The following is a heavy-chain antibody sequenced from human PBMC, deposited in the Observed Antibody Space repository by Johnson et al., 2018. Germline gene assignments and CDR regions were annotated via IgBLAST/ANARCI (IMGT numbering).Heavy chain of an antibody. J-gene: IGHJ3*02. CDR1: GFTFDDYA. Sequence: VQLVESGGGLVQPGRSLRLSCAASGFTFDDYAMHWVRPAPGKGLEWVSGISWNSGRIGYADAVQGRFPISRDNAKNSLDLQMNSLRAEDTALYYCAKGIWPLYSSSSVALDIWGQGTMVTVSS. CDR2: ISWNSGRI. D-gene: IGHD6-6*01. CDR3: AKGIWPLYSSSSVALDI. V-gene: IGHV3-9*01.